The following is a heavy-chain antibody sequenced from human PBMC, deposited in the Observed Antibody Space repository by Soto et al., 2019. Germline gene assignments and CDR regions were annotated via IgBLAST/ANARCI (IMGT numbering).Heavy chain of an antibody. Sequence: GSLNLSFEASGFTFSSYSMSWVRQAPRKGLEWVSAITDSGFSTFYSDSVKGRFTISRDNSKNTLFLQMNSLRVEDTAVYYCAKELGKAATGPFDPWGQGTLVTVSS. J-gene: IGHJ5*02. D-gene: IGHD6-13*01. V-gene: IGHV3-23*01. CDR1: GFTFSSYS. CDR2: ITDSGFST. CDR3: AKELGKAATGPFDP.